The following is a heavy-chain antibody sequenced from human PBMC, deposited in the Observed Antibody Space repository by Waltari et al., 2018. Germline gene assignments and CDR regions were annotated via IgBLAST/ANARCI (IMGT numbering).Heavy chain of an antibody. CDR1: GFTFSSSG. V-gene: IGHV3-33*01. J-gene: IGHJ6*02. CDR2: IWYDGSNK. CDR3: ARDYDFWSGQYGMDV. D-gene: IGHD3-3*01. Sequence: QVQLVESGGGVVQPGRSLRLSCAASGFTFSSSGMHWVRQDPGKGLEWVAVIWYDGSNKYYADSVKGRFTISRDNSKNTLYLQMNSLRAEDTAVYYCARDYDFWSGQYGMDVWGQGTTVTVSS.